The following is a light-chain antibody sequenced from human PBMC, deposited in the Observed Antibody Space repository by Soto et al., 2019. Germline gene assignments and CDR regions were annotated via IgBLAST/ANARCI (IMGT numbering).Light chain of an antibody. J-gene: IGLJ1*01. CDR2: END. CDR3: GTWDSSLSIVV. CDR1: RSNNGKYY. V-gene: IGLV1-51*02. Sequence: QSVLTQPPSVSAAPGQKVTMSCSGGRSNNGKYYLSWHQQLPGTAPKLLIYENDKRPSGIPDRFSGSKSGTSATLGITGLQTGGEADYYCGTWDSSLSIVVFGTGTKVTVL.